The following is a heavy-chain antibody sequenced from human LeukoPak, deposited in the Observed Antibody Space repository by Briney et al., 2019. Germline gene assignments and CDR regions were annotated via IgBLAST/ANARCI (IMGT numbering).Heavy chain of an antibody. V-gene: IGHV3-49*04. Sequence: GGSLRLSCAASGFTFDDYGMSWVRQAPGKGLEWVGFIRSRIYGGTTEYAASVKGRFTISRDDSKTIAYLQMNSLKTEDTAVYYCTRGGGYDYLFDYWGQGTLVTVSS. D-gene: IGHD5-12*01. CDR2: IRSRIYGGTT. CDR3: TRGGGYDYLFDY. CDR1: GFTFDDYG. J-gene: IGHJ4*02.